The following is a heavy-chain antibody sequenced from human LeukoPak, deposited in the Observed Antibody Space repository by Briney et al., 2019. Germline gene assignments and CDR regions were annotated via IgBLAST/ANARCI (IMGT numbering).Heavy chain of an antibody. J-gene: IGHJ5*02. CDR1: GFTFSTFG. CDR3: AKNRERWDTGDWLDP. CDR2: IQYNGNSK. V-gene: IGHV3-30*02. D-gene: IGHD1-14*01. Sequence: GGSLRLSCTTSGFTFSTFGIHWVRQAPVKGLEWVSYIQYNGNSKFYAGSVKGRFTISRDNSKNTVYLEMSSLKTEDTAIYYCAKNRERWDTGDWLDPWGQGTLVTVSA.